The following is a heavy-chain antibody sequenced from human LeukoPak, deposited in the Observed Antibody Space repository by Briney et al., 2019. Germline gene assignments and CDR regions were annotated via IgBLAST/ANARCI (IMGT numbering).Heavy chain of an antibody. Sequence: PGGSLRLSCAASGFTVSGNYMSWVRQAPGKGLEWVSVIYSGGTTYYTDSVKGRFTISRDNSRNTVYLQMNSLRAEDTAVYYCAREDGDPYSPFDYWGQGTLVTVSS. CDR2: IYSGGTT. CDR3: AREDGDPYSPFDY. J-gene: IGHJ4*02. CDR1: GFTVSGNY. D-gene: IGHD7-27*01. V-gene: IGHV3-53*01.